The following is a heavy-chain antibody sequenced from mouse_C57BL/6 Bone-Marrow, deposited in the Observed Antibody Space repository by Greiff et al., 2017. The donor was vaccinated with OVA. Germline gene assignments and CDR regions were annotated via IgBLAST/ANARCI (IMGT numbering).Heavy chain of an antibody. CDR1: GYTFTDYY. D-gene: IGHD2-5*01. V-gene: IGHV1-75*01. Sequence: VQVVESGPELVKPGASVKISCKASGYTFTDYYINWVKQRPGQGLEWIGWIFPGSGSTYYNEKFKGKATLTVDKSSSTAYMLLSSLTSEDSAVYFCARGLGSNYVWFAYWGQGTLVTVSA. CDR3: ARGLGSNYVWFAY. CDR2: IFPGSGST. J-gene: IGHJ3*01.